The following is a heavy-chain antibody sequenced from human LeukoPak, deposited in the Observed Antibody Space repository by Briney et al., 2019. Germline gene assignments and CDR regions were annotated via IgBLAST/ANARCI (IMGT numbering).Heavy chain of an antibody. V-gene: IGHV4-59*01. Sequence: PSETLSLTCTVSGGSISSYYWSWIRQPPGKGLEWIGYIYYSGSTNYNPSLKSRVTISVDTSKNQFSLKLSSVTAADTAVYYCARGMATIEYYFDYWGQGTLVTVSS. J-gene: IGHJ4*02. CDR3: ARGMATIEYYFDY. CDR2: IYYSGST. D-gene: IGHD5-24*01. CDR1: GGSISSYY.